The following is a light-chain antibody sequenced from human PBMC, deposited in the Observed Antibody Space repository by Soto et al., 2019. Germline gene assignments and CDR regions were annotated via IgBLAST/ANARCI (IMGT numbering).Light chain of an antibody. V-gene: IGLV2-14*01. CDR1: SSDIGGYKY. CDR3: SSDPGGSTYV. J-gene: IGLJ1*01. Sequence: QSALTQPASVSGSPGQSITISCTGTSSDIGGYKYVSWYQQHPGKAPTLMIYDVSNRPSGVSNRVSGSKSGNTATLTISGLQGEYEAEYYCSSDPGGSTYVFGTGTKLTVL. CDR2: DVS.